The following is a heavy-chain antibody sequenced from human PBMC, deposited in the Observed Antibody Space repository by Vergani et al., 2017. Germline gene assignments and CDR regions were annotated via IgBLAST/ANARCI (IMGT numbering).Heavy chain of an antibody. D-gene: IGHD1-26*01. CDR3: ARDQAWELQDDAAFDI. J-gene: IGHJ3*02. Sequence: QVQLVQSGAEVKKPGASVKVSCKASGYTFTGYYMHWVRQAPGQGLEWMGWINPNSGGTNYAQKFQGRVTMTRDTSISTAYMELSRLRSDDTAVYYCARDQAWELQDDAAFDIWGQGTMVTVSS. CDR2: INPNSGGT. CDR1: GYTFTGYY. V-gene: IGHV1-2*02.